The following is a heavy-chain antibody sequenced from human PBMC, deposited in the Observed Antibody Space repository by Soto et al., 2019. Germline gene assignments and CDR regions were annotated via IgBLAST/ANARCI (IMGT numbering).Heavy chain of an antibody. J-gene: IGHJ4*02. D-gene: IGHD5-18*01. CDR2: IWYDGSNK. CDR1: GFTFSSYG. V-gene: IGHV3-33*01. Sequence: PGGSLRLSCAASGFTFSSYGMHWVRQAPGKGLEWVAVIWYDGSNKYYADSVKGRFTISRDNSKNTLYLQMNSLRAEDTAVYYCARDLGYSYADYWGQGTLVTVSS. CDR3: ARDLGYSYADY.